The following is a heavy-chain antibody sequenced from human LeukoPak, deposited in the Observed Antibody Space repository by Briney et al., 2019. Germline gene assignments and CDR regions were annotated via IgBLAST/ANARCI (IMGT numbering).Heavy chain of an antibody. V-gene: IGHV3-21*01. CDR2: ISSSSSYI. D-gene: IGHD5-24*01. CDR3: ARVNGYDAFDI. CDR1: GFPFSVSW. Sequence: GGSLRLSCAASGFPFSVSWMNWVRQAPGKGLEWVSSISSSSSYIYYADSVKGRFTISRDNAKNSLYLQMNSLRAEDTAVYYCARVNGYDAFDIWGQGTMVTVSS. J-gene: IGHJ3*02.